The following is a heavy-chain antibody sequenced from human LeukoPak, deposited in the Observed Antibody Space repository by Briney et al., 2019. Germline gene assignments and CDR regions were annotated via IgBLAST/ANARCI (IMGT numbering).Heavy chain of an antibody. V-gene: IGHV1-69*05. D-gene: IGHD3-9*01. Sequence: SVKVSCKASGGTFSSYAISWVRQAPGQGLEWMGRIIPTFGTANYAQKFQGRVTITTDESTSTAYMELSSLRSEDTAVYYCATDILTGYSDYWGQGTLVTVSS. CDR3: ATDILTGYSDY. J-gene: IGHJ4*02. CDR2: IIPTFGTA. CDR1: GGTFSSYA.